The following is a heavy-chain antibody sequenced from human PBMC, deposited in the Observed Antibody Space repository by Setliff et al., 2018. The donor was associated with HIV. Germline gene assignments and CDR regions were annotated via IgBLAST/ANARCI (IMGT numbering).Heavy chain of an antibody. CDR3: ARAIVGAHFGYYFDY. CDR2: ISAYNGNT. D-gene: IGHD1-26*01. CDR1: GYTFTSYG. J-gene: IGHJ4*02. Sequence: GASVKVSCKASGYTFTSYGISWVRQAPGQGLEWMGWISAYNGNTNYAQKLQGRVTMTTDTPTSTAYMELRSLRSDDTAVYYCARAIVGAHFGYYFDYWGQGTLVTVSS. V-gene: IGHV1-18*01.